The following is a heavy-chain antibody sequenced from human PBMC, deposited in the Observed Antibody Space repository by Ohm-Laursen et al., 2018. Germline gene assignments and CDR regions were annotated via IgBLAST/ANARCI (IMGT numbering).Heavy chain of an antibody. V-gene: IGHV4-59*11. J-gene: IGHJ6*02. Sequence: GTLSLTCTVSGAPISTHYWSWIRQPPGKGLEWIGYIYYSGTTNYNPSLKSRVTISLNTPKNQFSLKLSSVTAADTAVYYCARVGYLYGMDVWGQGTTVTVSS. D-gene: IGHD5-18*01. CDR3: ARVGYLYGMDV. CDR1: GAPISTHY. CDR2: IYYSGTT.